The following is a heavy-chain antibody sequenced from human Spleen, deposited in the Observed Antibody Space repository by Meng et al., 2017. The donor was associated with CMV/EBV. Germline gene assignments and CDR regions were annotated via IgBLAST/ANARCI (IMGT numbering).Heavy chain of an antibody. J-gene: IGHJ4*02. V-gene: IGHV1-2*02. CDR3: ARDNNWGPDY. CDR1: GYTFRDYW. D-gene: IGHD7-27*01. Sequence: ASVKVSCKASGYTFRDYWLHWVRQAPGQGLEWMGWIHPHRGDTNYAQQFQGRVTLTRDTSINTGYMELTRLTSDDTAVYYCARDNNWGPDYWGQGTLVTVSS. CDR2: IHPHRGDT.